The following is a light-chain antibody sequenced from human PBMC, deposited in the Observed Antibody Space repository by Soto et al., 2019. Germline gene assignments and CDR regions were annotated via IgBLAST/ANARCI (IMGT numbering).Light chain of an antibody. CDR1: QSVSSY. J-gene: IGKJ5*01. CDR2: GAS. CDR3: QHPGGLPVT. Sequence: DSVLERMRATLVVYQSGRATLSCGASQSVSSYILWYQQKPGQAPRLLISGASVRASGVPLRISGSGSGPALPPSITRLAPEDFVLYYSQHPGGLPVTFRRGTRLETK. V-gene: IGKV3-11*01.